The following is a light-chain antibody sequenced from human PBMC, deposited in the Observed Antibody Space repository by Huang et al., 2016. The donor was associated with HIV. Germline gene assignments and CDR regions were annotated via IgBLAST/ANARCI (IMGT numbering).Light chain of an antibody. J-gene: IGKJ1*01. CDR1: QRVCVY. V-gene: IGKV3-11*01. Sequence: EIVLAQSPVTLSLSPGERATLACRASQRVCVYLAWYQQKAGQPPRLLIYNASHRATGIPARFSGSGSGTDFTLTISSLEPEDFAFYYCQQRSDWPPTFGRGTKVEIK. CDR3: QQRSDWPPT. CDR2: NAS.